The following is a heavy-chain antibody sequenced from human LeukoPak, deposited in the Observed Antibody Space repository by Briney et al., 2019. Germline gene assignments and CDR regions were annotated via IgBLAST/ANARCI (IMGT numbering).Heavy chain of an antibody. CDR3: ARTIGGSDEGPDY. J-gene: IGHJ4*02. D-gene: IGHD3-10*01. Sequence: ASVKDSRKASGYTFTGYYMHWGRQVPGQGLQWMGWINPNSGGTNYAQKFQGRVTMTRATSISTAYMELSRLRSDDTAVYYCARTIGGSDEGPDYWGQGTLVTVSS. V-gene: IGHV1-2*02. CDR1: GYTFTGYY. CDR2: INPNSGGT.